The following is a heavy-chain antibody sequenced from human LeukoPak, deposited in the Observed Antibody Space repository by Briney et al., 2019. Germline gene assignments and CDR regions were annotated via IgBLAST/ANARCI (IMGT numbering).Heavy chain of an antibody. CDR2: IWYDGSNK. Sequence: GGSLRLSCAASGFTFSSYGMHWVRQAPGKGLEWVALIWYDGSNKYYADSVKGRFTISRDNSKNTLYLQMNSLRAEDTAVYYCAKAPGGHIVVVTAILYFDYWGQGTLVTVSS. D-gene: IGHD2-21*02. J-gene: IGHJ4*02. CDR3: AKAPGGHIVVVTAILYFDY. CDR1: GFTFSSYG. V-gene: IGHV3-33*06.